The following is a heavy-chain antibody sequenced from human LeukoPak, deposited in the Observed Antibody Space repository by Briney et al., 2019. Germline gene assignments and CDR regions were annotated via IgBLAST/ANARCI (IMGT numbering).Heavy chain of an antibody. CDR3: AKDFVLRDYGGMNDAFDI. Sequence: GGSLRLSCAASGFTFGSYGMHWVRQAPGKGLEWVAFIRYDGSNKYYADSVKGRFTISRDNSKNTLYLQMNSLRAEDTAVYYCAKDFVLRDYGGMNDAFDIWGQGTMVTVSS. D-gene: IGHD4-17*01. V-gene: IGHV3-30*02. CDR2: IRYDGSNK. CDR1: GFTFGSYG. J-gene: IGHJ3*02.